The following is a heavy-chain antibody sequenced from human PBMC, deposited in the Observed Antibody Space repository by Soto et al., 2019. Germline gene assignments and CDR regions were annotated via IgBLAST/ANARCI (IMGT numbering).Heavy chain of an antibody. V-gene: IGHV3-66*01. CDR2: IQSGGST. CDR3: TREDGHCRGGRCYEVRMDV. D-gene: IGHD2-15*01. J-gene: IGHJ6*04. CDR1: GFTVSSKY. Sequence: EVQLVESGGGLVQPGGSLRLSCAASGFTVSSKYMSWGRQAPGKGLEGVSLIQSGGSTYYGGSVKGRFTISRDKSENTVFLEMNSLRAEDTAVYYCTREDGHCRGGRCYEVRMDVWGKGTPVTVSA.